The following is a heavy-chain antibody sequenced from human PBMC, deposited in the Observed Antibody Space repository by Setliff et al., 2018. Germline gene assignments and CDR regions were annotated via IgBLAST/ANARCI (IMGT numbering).Heavy chain of an antibody. CDR3: AKIGSSLDY. J-gene: IGHJ4*02. Sequence: SETLSLTCAVYGGSFSGYYWSWIRQPPGKRLEWIGEINHSGSTNYNPSLKSRVTISVDTSKNQFSLKLRSVTAADTAVYYCAKIGSSLDYWGQGILVTVSS. D-gene: IGHD3-16*01. CDR2: INHSGST. CDR1: GGSFSGYY. V-gene: IGHV4-34*01.